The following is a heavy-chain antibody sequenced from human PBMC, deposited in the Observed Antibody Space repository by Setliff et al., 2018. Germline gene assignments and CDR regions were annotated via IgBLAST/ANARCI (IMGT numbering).Heavy chain of an antibody. D-gene: IGHD5-12*01. CDR3: ARGITRDGYNSGAFDI. J-gene: IGHJ3*02. CDR1: GFTFSGYY. V-gene: IGHV3-11*04. Sequence: GGPRLSCAASGFTFSGYYMTWIRQAPGKGLEWVSYISGSSGGIYYADSVKGRFTISRDNAKKSLYMEMNSLRAEDTAVYYCARGITRDGYNSGAFDIWGQGTMVTVSS. CDR2: ISGSSGGI.